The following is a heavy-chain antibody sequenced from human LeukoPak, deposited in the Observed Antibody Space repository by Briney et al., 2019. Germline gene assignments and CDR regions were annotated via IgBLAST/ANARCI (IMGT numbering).Heavy chain of an antibody. V-gene: IGHV4-59*01. Sequence: SETLSLTCTVSGGSISSYYWSWIRQPPGKGLEWIGYIYYSGSTNYNPSLKSRVTISVDTSKNQFSLKLSSVTAADTAVYYCARAAGRSSSCSGRFGFDPWGQGTVVTVSS. CDR1: GGSISSYY. D-gene: IGHD6-13*01. CDR2: IYYSGST. CDR3: ARAAGRSSSCSGRFGFDP. J-gene: IGHJ5*02.